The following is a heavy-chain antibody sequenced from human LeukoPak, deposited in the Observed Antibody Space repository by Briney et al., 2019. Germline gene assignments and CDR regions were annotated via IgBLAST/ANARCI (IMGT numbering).Heavy chain of an antibody. D-gene: IGHD3-10*01. CDR1: GYSFTNFW. V-gene: IGHV5-10-1*01. CDR2: IAPTDSYA. Sequence: GGSLKISCQGSGYSFTNFWISWGRQMPGKGLEWMGRIAPTDSYATYSPSFQGHVTISPDKSISTAYLQWSSLKASDTAMYYCARHFYGSGSPFDYWGQGTLVTVSS. J-gene: IGHJ4*02. CDR3: ARHFYGSGSPFDY.